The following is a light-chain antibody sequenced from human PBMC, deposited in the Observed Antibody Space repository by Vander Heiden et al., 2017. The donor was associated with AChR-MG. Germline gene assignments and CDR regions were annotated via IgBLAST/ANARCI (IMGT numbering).Light chain of an antibody. CDR1: SSNIGAGYD. CDR2: GNS. V-gene: IGLV1-40*01. J-gene: IGLJ3*02. Sequence: QSALTQPPSVSGAPAQRVTISCTGSSSNIGAGYDVHWYQQLPGTAPKLLIYGNSNRPSGVPDRFSGSKSGTSASLAITGLQAEDEADYCCQSYDSSLSGVFGGGTKLTVL. CDR3: QSYDSSLSGV.